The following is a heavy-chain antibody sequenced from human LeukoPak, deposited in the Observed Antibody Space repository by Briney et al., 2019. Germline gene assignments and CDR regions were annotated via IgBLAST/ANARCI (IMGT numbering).Heavy chain of an antibody. D-gene: IGHD5-18*01. CDR1: GFTFSSYE. V-gene: IGHV3-48*03. CDR2: ISSGGSAI. CDR3: AREADTAFAFDI. J-gene: IGHJ3*02. Sequence: GGSLRLSCAASGFTFSSYEMNWVRQAPGKGLDWVSYISSGGSAIYYADSVKGRFTISRDNAKNSLYLQMNSLRAEDTAVYYCAREADTAFAFDIWGQGTKVTVSS.